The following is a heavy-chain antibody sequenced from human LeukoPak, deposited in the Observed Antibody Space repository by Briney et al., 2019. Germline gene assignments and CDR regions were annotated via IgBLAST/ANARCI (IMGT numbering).Heavy chain of an antibody. Sequence: SETLSLTRTVSGGPISNNNYYLGWIRPPPGKGLEWIGSFYYRGTTYYNPSLQGRVTMSVDTSKNQFSLKLSSVTAADTAAYFCARGPPTDYYDSSGFYYVFDYWGQGTVVTVSS. V-gene: IGHV4-39*07. CDR2: FYYRGTT. D-gene: IGHD3-22*01. J-gene: IGHJ4*02. CDR3: ARGPPTDYYDSSGFYYVFDY. CDR1: GGPISNNNYY.